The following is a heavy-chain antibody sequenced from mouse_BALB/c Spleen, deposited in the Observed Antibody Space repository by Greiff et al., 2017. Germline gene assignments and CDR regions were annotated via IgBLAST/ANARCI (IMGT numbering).Heavy chain of an antibody. V-gene: IGHV3-2*02. CDR1: GYSITSDYA. D-gene: IGHD2-14*01. CDR3: ARGDYRYDGGFAY. J-gene: IGHJ3*01. Sequence: EVQLQQSGPGLVKPSQSLSLTCTVTGYSITSDYAWNWIRQFPGNKLEWMGYISYSGSTSYNPSLKSRISITRDTSKNQFFLQLNSVTTEDTATYYCARGDYRYDGGFAYWGQGTLVTVSA. CDR2: ISYSGST.